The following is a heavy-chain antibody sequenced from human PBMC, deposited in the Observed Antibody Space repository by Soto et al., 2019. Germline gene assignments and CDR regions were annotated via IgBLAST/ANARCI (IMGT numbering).Heavy chain of an antibody. J-gene: IGHJ6*02. CDR3: AKDLSYGDYAGGMDV. Sequence: EVQLLESGGGLVQPGGSLRLSCAASGFTFSSYAMSWVRQAPGKGLEWVSAISGSGGSTFYADSVKGRFTISRDNSKNTLYLQMNSLRAEDTAVYYCAKDLSYGDYAGGMDVWGQGTTVTVSS. V-gene: IGHV3-23*01. CDR2: ISGSGGST. D-gene: IGHD4-17*01. CDR1: GFTFSSYA.